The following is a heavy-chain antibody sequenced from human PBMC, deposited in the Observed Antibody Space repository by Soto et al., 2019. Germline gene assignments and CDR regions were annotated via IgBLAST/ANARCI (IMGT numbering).Heavy chain of an antibody. D-gene: IGHD6-19*01. CDR2: ISAYNGNT. CDR1: GYTFTSYT. J-gene: IGHJ6*02. CDR3: ARLAGGTSGWYYYYGMDV. Sequence: QVQLVQSGAEVKKPGASVKVSCKASGYTFTSYTISWVRQAPGQGLEWMGSISAYNGNTDYAQKFQGRVTMTTDTPTSTAYMELRSLRSDDTAVYYCARLAGGTSGWYYYYGMDVWGQGATVTVSS. V-gene: IGHV1-18*04.